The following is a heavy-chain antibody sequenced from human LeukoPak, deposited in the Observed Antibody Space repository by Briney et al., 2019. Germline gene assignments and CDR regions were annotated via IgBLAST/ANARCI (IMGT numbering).Heavy chain of an antibody. Sequence: SETLSLTCAVYGGSFSDYYWSWIRQPPGKGLEWIGEINHSGITNYNPSLKSRVTISVDTSKGQFSLRLSSVTAADTAVYYRARALLNGGREDYWGQGTLVTVSS. D-gene: IGHD2-8*01. CDR1: GGSFSDYY. J-gene: IGHJ4*02. CDR2: INHSGIT. CDR3: ARALLNGGREDY. V-gene: IGHV4-34*01.